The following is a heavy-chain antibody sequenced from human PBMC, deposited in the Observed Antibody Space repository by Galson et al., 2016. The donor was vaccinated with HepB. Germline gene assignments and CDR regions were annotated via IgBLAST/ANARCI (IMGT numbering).Heavy chain of an antibody. D-gene: IGHD6-19*01. V-gene: IGHV3-30*04. CDR2: XSYDGSXX. CDR3: AXDPAVAGTGGGYXXY. J-gene: IGHJ4*02. CDR1: GXXFNXXX. Sequence: SLXXXCAASGXXFNXXXFQXXXQAXXKGLXXVAVXSYDGSXXYYADXVSGRATISRDDSEHTLYLQLRNLTLDDAAVYYCAXDPAVAGTGGGYXXYWGRGXXVT.